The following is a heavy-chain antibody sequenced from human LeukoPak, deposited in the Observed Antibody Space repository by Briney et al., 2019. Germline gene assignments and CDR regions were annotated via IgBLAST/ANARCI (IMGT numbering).Heavy chain of an antibody. CDR2: IIPIFGTA. Sequence: SVKVSCKASGGTFSSYAISWVRQAPGQGLEWMGGIIPIFGTANYAQKFQGRVTITADESTSTAYMELSSLRSEDTAVYYCARAGPYYDSSGYYYQCDYWGQGTLVTVSS. J-gene: IGHJ4*02. CDR3: ARAGPYYDSSGYYYQCDY. D-gene: IGHD3-22*01. V-gene: IGHV1-69*13. CDR1: GGTFSSYA.